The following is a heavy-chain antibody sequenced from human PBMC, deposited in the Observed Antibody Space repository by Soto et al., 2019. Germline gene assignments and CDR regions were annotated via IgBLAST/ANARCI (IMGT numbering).Heavy chain of an antibody. CDR1: GYTFTSYY. D-gene: IGHD4-17*01. CDR3: ARDMLPWDYGDWYYFDY. CDR2: INPSGGST. V-gene: IGHV1-46*03. J-gene: IGHJ4*02. Sequence: QVQLVPSGAEVKKPGASVKVSCKASGYTFTSYYMHWVRQAPGQGLEWMGIINPSGGSTSYAQKFQGRVTMTRDTSTSTVYMELSSLRSEDTAVYYCARDMLPWDYGDWYYFDYWGQGTLVTVSS.